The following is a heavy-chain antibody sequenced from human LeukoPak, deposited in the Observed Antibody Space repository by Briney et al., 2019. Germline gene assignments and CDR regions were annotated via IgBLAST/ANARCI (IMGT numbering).Heavy chain of an antibody. CDR3: ANLDY. CDR1: GFTYSTYS. CDR2: ISRDGGTI. J-gene: IGHJ4*02. V-gene: IGHV3-48*04. Sequence: GGSLRLSCAAFGFTYSTYSMNWVRQAPGKGLEWVSFISRDGGTIDYADSVKGRFTISRDNAKNSLYLQMNSLRAEDTAVYYCANLDYWGQGTLVTVSS.